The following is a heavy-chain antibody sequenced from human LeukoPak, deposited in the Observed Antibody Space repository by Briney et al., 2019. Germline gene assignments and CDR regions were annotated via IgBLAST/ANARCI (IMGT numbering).Heavy chain of an antibody. J-gene: IGHJ3*01. D-gene: IGHD3-16*01. CDR2: ISSTSGSI. Sequence: GGSLRLSCAASGFTFNSYSMNWVRQAPGKGLEWISYISSTSGSIYQADSVKGRFTISRDNAKNSLYLQMNSLRPEDTAVYYCARPAYTAAYDLWGQGTMVTVSS. V-gene: IGHV3-48*04. CDR3: ARPAYTAAYDL. CDR1: GFTFNSYS.